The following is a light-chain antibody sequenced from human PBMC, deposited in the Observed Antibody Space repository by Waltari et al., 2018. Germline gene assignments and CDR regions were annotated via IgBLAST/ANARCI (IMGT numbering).Light chain of an antibody. Sequence: DIVLAQSPGTLSLSPGERATLSCRASQTVTSNYLSWYQQKPGQAPRLLIFGASSRATGIPDRFSGSGFGTDFTLTISILEPEDFAVYYCQQYASSRTFGQGTRVEIK. J-gene: IGKJ1*01. V-gene: IGKV3-20*01. CDR3: QQYASSRT. CDR1: QTVTSNY. CDR2: GAS.